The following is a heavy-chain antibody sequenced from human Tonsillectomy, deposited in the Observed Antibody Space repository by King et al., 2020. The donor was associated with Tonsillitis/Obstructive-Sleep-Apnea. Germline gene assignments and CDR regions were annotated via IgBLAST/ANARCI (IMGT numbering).Heavy chain of an antibody. J-gene: IGHJ6*03. V-gene: IGHV3-21*01. Sequence: VQLVQSGGGLVKPGGSLRLSCAASGCIFSSYSMNWVRQAPGKGLEWVSSISSSNTYIYYADSVKGRFSISRDNAKNSLYLQMNSLRAEDTAVYYCARDRYHRYIDVWGKGTTVTVSS. CDR3: ARDRYHRYIDV. CDR2: ISSSNTYI. CDR1: GCIFSSYS. D-gene: IGHD3-16*02.